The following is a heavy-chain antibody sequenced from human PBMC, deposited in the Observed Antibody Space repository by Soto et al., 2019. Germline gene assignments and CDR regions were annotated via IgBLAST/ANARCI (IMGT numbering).Heavy chain of an antibody. Sequence: QVLLVQSGAEMKKPGSSVKVSCKASGGSFSTSSINWVRQAPGQRPEWMANILPIFGTADYAQKFQGRVTITADTSTNTAYMELRSLLSEDTAVYYCARGHEFRGNSDAYDLWGQGTVVTVSS. D-gene: IGHD2-21*01. CDR2: ILPIFGTA. V-gene: IGHV1-69*14. CDR3: ARGHEFRGNSDAYDL. CDR1: GGSFSTSS. J-gene: IGHJ3*01.